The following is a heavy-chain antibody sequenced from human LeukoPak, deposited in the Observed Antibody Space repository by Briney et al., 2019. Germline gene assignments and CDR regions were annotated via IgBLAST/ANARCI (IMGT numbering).Heavy chain of an antibody. CDR1: GGSINSYY. V-gene: IGHV4-59*08. CDR2: IYYTGST. J-gene: IGHJ4*02. Sequence: SETLSLTCTVSGGSINSYYWSWIRQPPGKGLEWIGYIYYTGSTHYNPSLKSRVTMSVDTSKNQFSLKLSSVTAADTAVYYCARGGFTYSTDYWGQGTLVTVSS. D-gene: IGHD2-21*01. CDR3: ARGGFTYSTDY.